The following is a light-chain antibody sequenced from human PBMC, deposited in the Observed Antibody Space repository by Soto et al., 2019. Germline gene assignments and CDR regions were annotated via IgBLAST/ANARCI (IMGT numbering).Light chain of an antibody. CDR2: GAS. V-gene: IGKV3-20*01. CDR3: QQYGSSPT. J-gene: IGKJ1*01. Sequence: EIVLTQSPGTLSLSTGERATLSCRASQSVRSSYLAWYQQKPGQAPRLLIYGASSRATGIPDRFSGSGSGTDFTLTISRLEPEDFAVYYCQQYGSSPTFGQGTKVEIK. CDR1: QSVRSSY.